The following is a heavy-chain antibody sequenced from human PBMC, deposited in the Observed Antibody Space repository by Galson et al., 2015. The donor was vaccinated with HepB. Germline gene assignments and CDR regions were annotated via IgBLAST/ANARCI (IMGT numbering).Heavy chain of an antibody. J-gene: IGHJ4*02. CDR2: INHSGST. V-gene: IGHV4-34*01. CDR3: ARGQTTVVKFGY. CDR1: GGSFSGYY. D-gene: IGHD4-23*01. Sequence: TLSLTCAVYGGSFSGYYWSWIRQPPGKGLEWIGEINHSGSTNYNPSLKSRVTISVDTSKNQFSLKLSSVTAADTAVYYCARGQTTVVKFGYWGQGTLVTVSS.